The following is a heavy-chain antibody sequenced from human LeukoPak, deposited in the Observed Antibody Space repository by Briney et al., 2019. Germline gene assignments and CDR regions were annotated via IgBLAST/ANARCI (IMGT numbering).Heavy chain of an antibody. CDR1: GFTFNTYG. J-gene: IGHJ4*02. CDR2: ISYDGNKK. V-gene: IGHV3-30*18. D-gene: IGHD6-19*01. Sequence: PGGSLRLSCAASGFTFNTYGMHWVRQAPGKGLEWVAVISYDGNKKYYADSVKGRFTISRDNSRNTLYLQMNSLRAEDTAVYYCANGRVVAGTREFDYWGQGTLVTVSS. CDR3: ANGRVVAGTREFDY.